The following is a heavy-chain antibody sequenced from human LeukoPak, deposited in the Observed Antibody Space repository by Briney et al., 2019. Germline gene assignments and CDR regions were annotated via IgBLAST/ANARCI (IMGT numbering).Heavy chain of an antibody. CDR1: GGSISSYY. J-gene: IGHJ4*02. V-gene: IGHV4-4*07. CDR2: IYTSGST. D-gene: IGHD6-13*01. CDR3: ARLGVTAAGISYFDY. Sequence: SETLSLTCTVSGGSISSYYWSWIRQPAGKGLEWIGRIYTSGSTNYNPSLKSRVTISVDTSKNQFSLKLSSVTAADTAVYYCARLGVTAAGISYFDYWGQGTLVTVSS.